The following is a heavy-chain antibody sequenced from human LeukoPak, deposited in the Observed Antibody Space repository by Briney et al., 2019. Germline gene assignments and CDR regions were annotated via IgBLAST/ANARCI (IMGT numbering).Heavy chain of an antibody. V-gene: IGHV3-30*18. CDR3: AKVRRIAVAGNLVDY. CDR1: GFTFSSYG. Sequence: QAGGSLRLSCAASGFTFSSYGMHWVRQAPGKGLEWVAVISYDGSNKYYADSVKGRFTISRGNSKNTLYLQMNSLRAEDTAVYYCAKVRRIAVAGNLVDYWGQGTLVTVSS. J-gene: IGHJ4*02. CDR2: ISYDGSNK. D-gene: IGHD6-19*01.